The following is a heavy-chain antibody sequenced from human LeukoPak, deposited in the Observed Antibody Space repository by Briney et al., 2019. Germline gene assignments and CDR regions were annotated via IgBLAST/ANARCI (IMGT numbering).Heavy chain of an antibody. CDR3: ASSMATIDAFDI. CDR2: IYTSGST. CDR1: GGSISSYY. D-gene: IGHD5-24*01. V-gene: IGHV4-4*07. J-gene: IGHJ3*02. Sequence: SENLSLTCTVSGGSISSYYWSWIRQPAGKGLEWIGRIYTSGSTNYNPSLKSRVTMSVDTSKNQFSLKLSSVTAADTAVYYCASSMATIDAFDIWGQGTMVTVSS.